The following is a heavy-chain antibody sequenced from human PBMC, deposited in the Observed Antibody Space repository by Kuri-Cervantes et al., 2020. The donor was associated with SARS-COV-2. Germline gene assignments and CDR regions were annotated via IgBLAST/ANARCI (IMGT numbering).Heavy chain of an antibody. CDR1: GYTFTSYY. Sequence: ASVKVSCKASGYTFTSYYMHWVRQAPGQGLEWMGIINPSGGSTSYAQKFQGRVTMTRDTSISTAYMELSRLRSDDTAVYYCARSGYYGSGSYQGGMDVWGQGTTVTVSS. D-gene: IGHD3-10*01. V-gene: IGHV1-46*01. J-gene: IGHJ6*02. CDR3: ARSGYYGSGSYQGGMDV. CDR2: INPSGGST.